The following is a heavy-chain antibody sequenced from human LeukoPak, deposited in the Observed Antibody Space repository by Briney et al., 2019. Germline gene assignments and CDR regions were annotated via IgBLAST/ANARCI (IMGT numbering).Heavy chain of an antibody. J-gene: IGHJ4*02. V-gene: IGHV4-59*01. CDR1: GVSIRSYY. CDR3: ARAGYSSGWLDY. D-gene: IGHD6-19*01. CDR2: IFYSGGA. Sequence: SETLSLTCTVSGVSIRSYYWSWIRQPPGKGLEWIGYIFYSGGANYNPSLKSRVTITVDTSKNQFSLKLTSVTAADTAVYYCARAGYSSGWLDYWGQGTLVTVSS.